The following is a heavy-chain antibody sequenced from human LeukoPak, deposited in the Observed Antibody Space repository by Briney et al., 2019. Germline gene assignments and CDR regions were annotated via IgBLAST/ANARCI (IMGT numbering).Heavy chain of an antibody. Sequence: SETLSLTCAVYGGSFSGYYWSWIRQPPGKGLEWIGEINHSGSTNYNASLKSRVTISVDTSKNQFSLKLYSVTAADTAVYYCARSGRVAEDYYYYGMDVWGQGTTVTVSS. CDR2: INHSGST. J-gene: IGHJ6*02. CDR1: GGSFSGYY. D-gene: IGHD6-19*01. CDR3: ARSGRVAEDYYYYGMDV. V-gene: IGHV4-34*01.